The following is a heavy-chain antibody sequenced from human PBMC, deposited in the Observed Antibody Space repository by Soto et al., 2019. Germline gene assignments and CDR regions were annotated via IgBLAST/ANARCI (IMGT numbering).Heavy chain of an antibody. CDR3: AKDLWVRPNTLLCGMDV. CDR1: GFTFSSYG. D-gene: IGHD3-10*01. J-gene: IGHJ6*02. CDR2: ISYDGSNK. V-gene: IGHV3-30*18. Sequence: GGSLRLSSAAPGFTFSSYGMHWVRQAPGKGLEWVAVISYDGSNKYYADSVKGRFTISRDNSKNTLYLQMNSLRAEDTAVYYCAKDLWVRPNTLLCGMDVWGQGTTVTVSS.